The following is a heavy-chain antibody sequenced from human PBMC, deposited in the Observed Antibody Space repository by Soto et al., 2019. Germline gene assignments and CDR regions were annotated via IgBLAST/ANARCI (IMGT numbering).Heavy chain of an antibody. V-gene: IGHV3-33*01. CDR3: ARDLNRITMVRGVPGY. J-gene: IGHJ4*02. D-gene: IGHD3-10*01. CDR1: GFTFSSYG. CDR2: IWYDGSNK. Sequence: GSLRLSCAASGFTFSSYGMHWVRQAPGKGLEWVAVIWYDGSNKYYADSVKGRFTISRDNSKNTLYLQMNSLRAEDTAVYYCARDLNRITMVRGVPGYWGQGTLVTVSS.